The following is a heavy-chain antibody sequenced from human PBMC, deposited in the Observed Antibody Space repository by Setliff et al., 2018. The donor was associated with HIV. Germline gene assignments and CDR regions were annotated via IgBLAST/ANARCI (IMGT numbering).Heavy chain of an antibody. Sequence: ASVKVSCKASGYTFSTYSITWVRQAPGQGLGWMGWVGAYNGHTDFAQKFQGRITLTTDTSSNTAYMELRSLRSDDTAIYYCARDLFRWAAAGPNSFDSWGQGTLVTAPQ. CDR1: GYTFSTYS. V-gene: IGHV1-18*01. D-gene: IGHD6-13*01. CDR2: VGAYNGHT. J-gene: IGHJ4*02. CDR3: ARDLFRWAAAGPNSFDS.